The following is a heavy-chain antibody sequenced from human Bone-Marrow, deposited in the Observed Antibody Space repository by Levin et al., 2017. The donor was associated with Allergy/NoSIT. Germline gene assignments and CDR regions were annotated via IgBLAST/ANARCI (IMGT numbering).Heavy chain of an antibody. CDR1: GFTFSSYS. CDR3: ARDRIAARRAFDI. V-gene: IGHV3-21*01. D-gene: IGHD6-6*01. Sequence: GGSLRLSCAASGFTFSSYSMNWVRQAPGKGLEWVSSISSSSSYIYYADSVKGRFTISRDNAKNSLYLQMNSLRAEDTAVYYCARDRIAARRAFDIWGQGTMVTVSS. CDR2: ISSSSSYI. J-gene: IGHJ3*02.